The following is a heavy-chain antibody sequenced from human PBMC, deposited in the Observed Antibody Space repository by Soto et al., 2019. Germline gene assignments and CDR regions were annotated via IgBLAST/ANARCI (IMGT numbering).Heavy chain of an antibody. CDR2: IYYRGTT. D-gene: IGHD6-13*01. Sequence: SETLSLTCTVSGGFISSGGYYWNWIRQHPGKGLEYIGHIYYRGTTYYNPSLRSRLTISVDTSKNQFSLNLSSVTAADTAVYYCARSIAAAGDDWFDPWGQGTLVTSPQ. J-gene: IGHJ5*02. CDR1: GGFISSGGYY. CDR3: ARSIAAAGDDWFDP. V-gene: IGHV4-31*03.